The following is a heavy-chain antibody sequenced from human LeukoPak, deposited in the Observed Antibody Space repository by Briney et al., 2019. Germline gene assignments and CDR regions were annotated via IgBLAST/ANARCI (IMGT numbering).Heavy chain of an antibody. CDR1: GFTFSNYA. V-gene: IGHV3-30*04. CDR3: ARGTYYYDSSGYYSGGLGY. Sequence: GRSLRPSCAASGFTFSNYAMHWVRQAPGKGLECVAVISFDGSDKYYADSVKGRFTISRDNSENTLYVQMNSLRAEDTAVYYCARGTYYYDSSGYYSGGLGYWGQGTLVTVSS. D-gene: IGHD3-22*01. J-gene: IGHJ4*02. CDR2: ISFDGSDK.